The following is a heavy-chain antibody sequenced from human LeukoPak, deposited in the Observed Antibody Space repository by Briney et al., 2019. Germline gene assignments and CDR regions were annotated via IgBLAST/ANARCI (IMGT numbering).Heavy chain of an antibody. CDR3: ARDLDCSGGSCYLFDH. CDR1: GFTFSSYS. V-gene: IGHV3-21*01. D-gene: IGHD2-15*01. CDR2: ISSSSSYI. Sequence: GGSLRHSCAASGFTFSSYSMNWVRQAPGKGLEWVSSISSSSSYIYYADSVKGRFTISRDNAKNSLYLQMNSLRAEDTAVYYCARDLDCSGGSCYLFDHWGQGTLVTVSS. J-gene: IGHJ4*02.